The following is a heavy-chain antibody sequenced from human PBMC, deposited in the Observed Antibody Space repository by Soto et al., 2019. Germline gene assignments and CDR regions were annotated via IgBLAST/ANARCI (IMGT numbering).Heavy chain of an antibody. CDR3: AKDHRYCSGGSCYSDFDY. J-gene: IGHJ4*02. Sequence: GESLKISCAASGFTFSSYAMSWVRKAPGKGLEWGSAISGSGGSTYYADSVKGRFTISRDNSKNTLYRQMNSLRAEDTAVYYCAKDHRYCSGGSCYSDFDYWGQGTLVTVSS. D-gene: IGHD2-15*01. CDR1: GFTFSSYA. CDR2: ISGSGGST. V-gene: IGHV3-23*01.